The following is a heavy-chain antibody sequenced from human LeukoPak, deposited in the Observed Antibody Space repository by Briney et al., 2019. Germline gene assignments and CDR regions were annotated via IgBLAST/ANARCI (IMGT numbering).Heavy chain of an antibody. J-gene: IGHJ4*02. V-gene: IGHV3-23*01. CDR1: GFTLTKYG. D-gene: IGHD3-9*01. CDR3: ASPARVIIS. Sequence: GASLRLSWAVSGFTLTKYGVGWVRQGPEKGLEWVSAISGSGGSTYYADSVKGRFTISRDNSKNTLYLQMNSLRAEDTAVYYCASPARVIISWGQGTLVTVSS. CDR2: ISGSGGST.